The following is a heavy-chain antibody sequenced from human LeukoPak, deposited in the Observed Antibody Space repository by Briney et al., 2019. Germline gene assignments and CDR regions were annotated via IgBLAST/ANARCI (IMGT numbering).Heavy chain of an antibody. D-gene: IGHD6-6*01. CDR1: GYTFTSYY. CDR2: INPSGAST. V-gene: IGHV1-46*01. Sequence: ASVKVSCKASGYTFTSYYMHWARQAPGQGLERMGIINPSGASTSYAQKFQGRVTMTRDTSTSTVYMELSSLRSEDTAVYSCARGKLVAKEYSSSSGFDYWGQGTLVTVSS. CDR3: ARGKLVAKEYSSSSGFDY. J-gene: IGHJ4*02.